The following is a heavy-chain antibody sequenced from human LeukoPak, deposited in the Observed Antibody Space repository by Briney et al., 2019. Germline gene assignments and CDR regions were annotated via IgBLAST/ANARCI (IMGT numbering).Heavy chain of an antibody. V-gene: IGHV4-31*03. J-gene: IGHJ3*02. CDR3: ARARPGMLDAFDI. D-gene: IGHD3-10*01. CDR2: IYYSGST. CDR1: GGSLSSGGYY. Sequence: PSQTLSLTCTVSGGSLSSGGYYWSSVRQHPGKGLEWIGYIYYSGSTYYNPSLKSRVTISVDTSKNQFSLKLSSVTAADTAVYYCARARPGMLDAFDIWGQGTMVTVSS.